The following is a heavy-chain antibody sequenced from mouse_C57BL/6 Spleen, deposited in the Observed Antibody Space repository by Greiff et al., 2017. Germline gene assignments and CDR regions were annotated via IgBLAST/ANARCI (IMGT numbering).Heavy chain of an antibody. J-gene: IGHJ4*01. V-gene: IGHV7-3*01. CDR3: VRYHGHYAMDC. CDR2: IRNKANGYTT. CDR1: GFTFTDYY. D-gene: IGHD1-2*01. Sequence: EVKLVESGGGLVQPGGSLSLSCAASGFTFTDYYMSWVRQPPGKALEWLGFIRNKANGYTTEYSASVKGRFTISRDNSQSILYLQMNALRAEDSATYYCVRYHGHYAMDCWGQGTSVTVSS.